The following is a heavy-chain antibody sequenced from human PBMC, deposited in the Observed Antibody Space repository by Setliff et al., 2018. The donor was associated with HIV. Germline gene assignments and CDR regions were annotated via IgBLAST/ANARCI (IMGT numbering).Heavy chain of an antibody. CDR3: AKDYTATFWEYNWFDL. V-gene: IGHV3-23*01. CDR1: GFTFSYHA. D-gene: IGHD3-3*01. CDR2: ISGSGDST. J-gene: IGHJ5*02. Sequence: GSLRLSCAASGFTFSYHAMTWVRQAPGKGLEWVSGISGSGDSTYYAASVKGRFIISRDNSKDILSLQMNSVRAEDTGLYLCAKDYTATFWEYNWFDLWGQGILVTVSS.